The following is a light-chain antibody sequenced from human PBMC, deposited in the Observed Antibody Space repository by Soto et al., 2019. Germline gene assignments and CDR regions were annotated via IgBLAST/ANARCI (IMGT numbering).Light chain of an antibody. Sequence: IVLTQSPGTLSLSPGERATLSCRASQSVSNNYLAWYQQKPGQAPRLLIYGASNRATGIPDRFSGSGSGTDFTLTISRLEPEDFAVYYCQQYNNWPPTWTFGQGTKVDIK. CDR1: QSVSNNY. CDR2: GAS. CDR3: QQYNNWPPTWT. J-gene: IGKJ1*01. V-gene: IGKV3-20*01.